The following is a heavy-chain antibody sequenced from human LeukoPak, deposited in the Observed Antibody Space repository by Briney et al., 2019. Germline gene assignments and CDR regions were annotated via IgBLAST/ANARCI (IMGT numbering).Heavy chain of an antibody. CDR2: MRSDGSTK. J-gene: IGHJ4*02. D-gene: IGHD3-22*01. CDR1: GFIFSSYG. CDR3: AKGYDSSGYYLDH. Sequence: GGSLRLSCAASGFIFSSYGMHWVRQAPGKGLEWVAYMRSDGSTKYYADSVKGRFTISRDNSKNTLYLQMNSLRPEDTAVYYCAKGYDSSGYYLDHWGQGTLVTVSS. V-gene: IGHV3-30*02.